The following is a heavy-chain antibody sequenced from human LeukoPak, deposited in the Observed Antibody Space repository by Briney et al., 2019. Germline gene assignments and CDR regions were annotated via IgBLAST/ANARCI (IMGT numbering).Heavy chain of an antibody. CDR1: GYTFTSYY. J-gene: IGHJ3*01. Sequence: ASVKVSCKASGYTFTSYYMHWVRQAPGQGLEWMGIINPSGGTTSYAQKFQGRVTVTRDTSTSTVYMELGSLKSEDTAVYYCARGMLGSYDSSGYYALGVWGQGTMVTVSS. CDR3: ARGMLGSYDSSGYYALGV. CDR2: INPSGGTT. D-gene: IGHD3-22*01. V-gene: IGHV1-46*01.